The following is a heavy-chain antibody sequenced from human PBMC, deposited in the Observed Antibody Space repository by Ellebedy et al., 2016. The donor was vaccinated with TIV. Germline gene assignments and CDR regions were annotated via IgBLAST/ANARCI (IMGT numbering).Heavy chain of an antibody. Sequence: AASVKVSCKASGYTFTSYDINWVRQATGQGLEWMGIINPSGGSTSYAQKFQGRVTMTRDTSTSTVYMELSSLRSEDTAVYYCARDVRDGGWKINDAFDIWGQGTMVTVSS. D-gene: IGHD6-19*01. CDR3: ARDVRDGGWKINDAFDI. CDR2: INPSGGST. J-gene: IGHJ3*02. CDR1: GYTFTSYD. V-gene: IGHV1-46*01.